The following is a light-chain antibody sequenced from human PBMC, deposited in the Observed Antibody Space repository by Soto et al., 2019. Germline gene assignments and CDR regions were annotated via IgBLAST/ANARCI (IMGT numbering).Light chain of an antibody. Sequence: ETVLTQSPATLSLSPGEGATLSCRASQSVSSSLAWYQQTPGQAPRLLIYDASNRATGIPARFSGSGSGTDFTLTISSLEPEDFADYYCQQRSNWPLTFGGGTKLQIK. CDR3: QQRSNWPLT. CDR1: QSVSSS. CDR2: DAS. J-gene: IGKJ4*01. V-gene: IGKV3-11*01.